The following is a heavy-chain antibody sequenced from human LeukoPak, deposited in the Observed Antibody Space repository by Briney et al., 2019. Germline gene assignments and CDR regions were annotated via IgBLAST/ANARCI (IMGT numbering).Heavy chain of an antibody. CDR1: GGTFSSYA. CDR3: ARKIVATLGDPYYYYYYGMDV. D-gene: IGHD5-12*01. J-gene: IGHJ6*02. Sequence: ASVKVSCKASGGTFSSYAISWVRQAPGQGLEWMGGIIPIFGTANYAQKFQGRVTITADESTSTAYMELSSLRSEDTAVYYCARKIVATLGDPYYYYYYGMDVWGQGTTVTVSS. V-gene: IGHV1-69*13. CDR2: IIPIFGTA.